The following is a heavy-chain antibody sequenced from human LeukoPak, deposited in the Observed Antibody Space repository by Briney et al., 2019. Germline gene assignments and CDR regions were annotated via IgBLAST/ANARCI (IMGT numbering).Heavy chain of an antibody. CDR3: ARRPRGQLERRSHRDRNWFDP. V-gene: IGHV1-2*02. D-gene: IGHD1-1*01. Sequence: ASVKVSCKASGYTFTGYYMHWVRQAPGQGLEWMGWINRNSGGTNYAQKFQGRVTMTRDTSISTAYMELSRLRSDDTAVYYCARRPRGQLERRSHRDRNWFDPWGQGTLVTVSS. CDR1: GYTFTGYY. CDR2: INRNSGGT. J-gene: IGHJ5*02.